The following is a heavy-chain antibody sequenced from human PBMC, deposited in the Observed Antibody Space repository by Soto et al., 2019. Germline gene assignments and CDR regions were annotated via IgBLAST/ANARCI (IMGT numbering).Heavy chain of an antibody. CDR3: AKEGGYNWNDPFDY. CDR2: LCSSGRT. D-gene: IGHD1-1*01. V-gene: IGHV4-59*12. Sequence: SETLSLTCSVSGGSITGSCLNWVRQPPEKGLEWIGYLCSSGRTGYNPSLNGRGTISLDTSKNTLYLQVNSLRGEDTAVYYCAKEGGYNWNDPFDYWGQGTLVTVSS. CDR1: GGSITGSC. J-gene: IGHJ4*02.